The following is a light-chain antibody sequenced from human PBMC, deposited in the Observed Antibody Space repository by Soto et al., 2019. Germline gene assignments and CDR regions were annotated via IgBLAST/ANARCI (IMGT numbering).Light chain of an antibody. J-gene: IGLJ2*01. CDR1: SSDVGGYNY. CDR3: SSYTSRSTVV. CDR2: DVS. Sequence: QSALTQPASVSGSPGQSITISCTGTSSDVGGYNYVSWYQQHPGKAPKLMIYDVSNRPSGVSNRFSGSKSGNTAYLTISGLQAEDEADYYFSSYTSRSTVVFGGGTKLTVL. V-gene: IGLV2-14*01.